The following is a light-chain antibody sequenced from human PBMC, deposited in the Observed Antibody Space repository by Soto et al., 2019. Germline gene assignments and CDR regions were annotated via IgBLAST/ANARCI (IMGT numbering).Light chain of an antibody. Sequence: DIQMTQSPSSLSASVGDRVTITCRASQSISNYLNWYQQKPGKAPKLLIYGASSLERGVPSRFSGRGSGTDFTLTISSLQPEDFATYYCQQSYSTPLTFGGGTKVEIK. CDR1: QSISNY. CDR2: GAS. CDR3: QQSYSTPLT. J-gene: IGKJ4*01. V-gene: IGKV1-39*01.